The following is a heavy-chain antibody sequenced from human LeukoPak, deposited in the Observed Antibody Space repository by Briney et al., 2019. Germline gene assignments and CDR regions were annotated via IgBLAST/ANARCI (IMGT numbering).Heavy chain of an antibody. J-gene: IGHJ4*02. D-gene: IGHD4-23*01. CDR2: IWYDGSNK. V-gene: IGHV3-33*01. CDR1: GFTFSSYG. CDR3: AREEGDYGGNIDY. Sequence: PGRSLRLSCAASGFTFSSYGMHWVRQAPDKGLEWVAVIWYDGSNKYYADSVKGRFTISRDNSKNTLYLQMNSLRAEDTAVYYCAREEGDYGGNIDYWGQGTLVTVSS.